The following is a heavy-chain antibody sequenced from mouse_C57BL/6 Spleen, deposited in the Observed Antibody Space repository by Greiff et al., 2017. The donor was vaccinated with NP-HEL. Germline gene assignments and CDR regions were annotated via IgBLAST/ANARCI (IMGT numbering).Heavy chain of an antibody. CDR1: GFNIKVDY. Sequence: VQLQQSGAELVRPGASVKLSCTASGFNIKVDYMHWVKQRPEQGLEWIGWIDPENGDTEYASKFQGKATITADTSSNTAYLQLSSLTSEDTAVYYCTMGSSHWYFDVWGTGTTVTVSS. J-gene: IGHJ1*03. V-gene: IGHV14-4*01. D-gene: IGHD1-1*01. CDR3: TMGSSHWYFDV. CDR2: IDPENGDT.